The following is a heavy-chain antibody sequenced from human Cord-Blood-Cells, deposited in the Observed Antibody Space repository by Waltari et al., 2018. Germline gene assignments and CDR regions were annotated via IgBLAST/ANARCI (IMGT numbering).Heavy chain of an antibody. CDR2: IIPVLGIA. Sequence: QVQLVQSGAEVKKPGSSVKVSCKASGGTFSSYAISWVRQAPGQGLEWMGGIIPVLGIANDAQRFQGRVTITADESTGTAYMELSSLRSEDTAVYYCARPNWGGFDYWGQGTLVTVSS. CDR3: ARPNWGGFDY. CDR1: GGTFSSYA. J-gene: IGHJ4*02. V-gene: IGHV1-69*04. D-gene: IGHD7-27*01.